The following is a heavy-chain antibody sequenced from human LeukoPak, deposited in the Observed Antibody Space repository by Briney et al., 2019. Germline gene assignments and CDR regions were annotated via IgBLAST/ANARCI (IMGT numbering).Heavy chain of an antibody. Sequence: PSETLSLTCTVSGGSISSGGFYWSWIRQPPGKGLEWIVYIYYSGSTNYNPSLKSRVTISVDTSKNQFSLKLSSVTAADTAVYYCARGYSSSWSGEEYFDYWGQGTLVTVSS. J-gene: IGHJ4*02. V-gene: IGHV4-61*08. D-gene: IGHD6-13*01. CDR2: IYYSGST. CDR1: GGSISSGGFY. CDR3: ARGYSSSWSGEEYFDY.